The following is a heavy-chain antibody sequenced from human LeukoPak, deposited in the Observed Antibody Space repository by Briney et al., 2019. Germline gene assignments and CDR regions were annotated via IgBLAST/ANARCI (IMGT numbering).Heavy chain of an antibody. CDR1: GYTFTGYY. D-gene: IGHD6-13*01. CDR2: INPNRGGT. CDR3: AREEVAAAGRYYYYGMDV. J-gene: IGHJ6*02. Sequence: ASVKVSCKASGYTFTGYYMHWVRQAPEQGLEWMGWINPNRGGTNYAQKFQGRVTMTRDTSISTAYMELSRLRSDDTAVYYCAREEVAAAGRYYYYGMDVWGQGTTVTVSS. V-gene: IGHV1-2*02.